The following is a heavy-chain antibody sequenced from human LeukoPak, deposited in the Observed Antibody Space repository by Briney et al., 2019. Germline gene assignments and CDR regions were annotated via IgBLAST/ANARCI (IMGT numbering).Heavy chain of an antibody. Sequence: GASVKVSCKASGGTFSSYAISWVRQAPGQGLEWMGGIIPIFGKANYAQKFQGRVTITADEFTRTAYMELNSLRSEDTAVYYCARGWLADTTVVTPYNYWGRGTLVSVSS. CDR1: GGTFSSYA. D-gene: IGHD4-23*01. J-gene: IGHJ4*02. V-gene: IGHV1-69*13. CDR3: ARGWLADTTVVTPYNY. CDR2: IIPIFGKA.